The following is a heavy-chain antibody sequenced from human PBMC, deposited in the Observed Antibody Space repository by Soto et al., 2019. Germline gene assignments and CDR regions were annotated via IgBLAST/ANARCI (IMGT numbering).Heavy chain of an antibody. D-gene: IGHD3-3*01. Sequence: QITLNESGPALVKPTQTLTLTCTSSGFSLNSTGEGVGWIRQAPGKALEWLALIYWDDDKRSSPSLKSRLTIAKDTSKNQVVLTMTNMDPEETATYYCAQLRRMTFFGLLYWMDVWGKGTTVTVSS. CDR1: GFSLNSTGEG. V-gene: IGHV2-5*02. CDR3: AQLRRMTFFGLLYWMDV. CDR2: IYWDDDK. J-gene: IGHJ6*04.